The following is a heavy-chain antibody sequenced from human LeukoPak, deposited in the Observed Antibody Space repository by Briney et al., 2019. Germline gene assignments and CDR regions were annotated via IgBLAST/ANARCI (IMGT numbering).Heavy chain of an antibody. CDR3: ARHRCSGGSCYPMNWFDP. J-gene: IGHJ5*02. D-gene: IGHD2-15*01. CDR1: GGSFSGYY. Sequence: SETLSLTCAVDGGSFSGYYWSWIRQPPGKGLEWIGEINHSGSTNYNPSLKSRVTISVDTSKNQFSLKLSSVTAADTAVYYCARHRCSGGSCYPMNWFDPWGQGTRVTVSS. CDR2: INHSGST. V-gene: IGHV4-34*01.